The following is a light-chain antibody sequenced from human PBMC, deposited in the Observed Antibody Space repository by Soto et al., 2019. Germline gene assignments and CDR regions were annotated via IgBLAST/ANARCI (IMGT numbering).Light chain of an antibody. V-gene: IGKV3-15*01. J-gene: IGKJ1*01. Sequence: EIVMTQSPVTLPVSPVEVATLSFSASQNINFNLALYQQRPGQAPRLLIYGASTRATGLPARFSGSGSGTGFTLTISSLQSEDFAFYYCQKYESWPRKFGQGTKVDIK. CDR1: QNINFN. CDR2: GAS. CDR3: QKYESWPRK.